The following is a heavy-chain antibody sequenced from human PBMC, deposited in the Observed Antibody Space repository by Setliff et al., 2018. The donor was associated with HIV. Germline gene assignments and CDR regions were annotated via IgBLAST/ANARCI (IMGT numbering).Heavy chain of an antibody. CDR2: IIPIYGTA. Sequence: SVKVSCKAFGDIFSRYAISWVRQAPGQGLEWMGGIIPIYGTANYAQKFQGRVRITADESTSTAYMDLSSLRSEDTAVYYCARDGGYSGHQWFGDAFDIWGQGTMVTV. D-gene: IGHD5-12*01. V-gene: IGHV1-69*13. J-gene: IGHJ3*02. CDR3: ARDGGYSGHQWFGDAFDI. CDR1: GDIFSRYA.